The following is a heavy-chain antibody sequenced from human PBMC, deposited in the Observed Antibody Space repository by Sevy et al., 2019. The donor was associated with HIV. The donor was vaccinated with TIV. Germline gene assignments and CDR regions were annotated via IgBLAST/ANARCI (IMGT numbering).Heavy chain of an antibody. J-gene: IGHJ6*02. CDR2: FFYSGST. CDR1: GDSISGYY. CDR3: ARGIAAPRGMDA. V-gene: IGHV4-59*01. Sequence: SETLSLTCTVSGDSISGYYWSWIRQPPGKGLEWIGYFFYSGSTNYNPSLKSRVTISVDTTRNQVSLKVRSVTAADTAVYYCARGIAAPRGMDAWGQGTTVTVSS. D-gene: IGHD6-13*01.